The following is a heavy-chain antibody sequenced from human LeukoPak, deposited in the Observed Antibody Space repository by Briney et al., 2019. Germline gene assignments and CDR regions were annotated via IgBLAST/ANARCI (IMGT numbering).Heavy chain of an antibody. CDR3: ARDYSTVTTFFDY. CDR1: GLRFSDYY. V-gene: IGHV3-11*04. CDR2: ISSGGDIM. Sequence: GGSLRLSCAASGLRFSDYYVSWIRQAPGKGLQWVSYISSGGDIMHYADSVKGRFTISRDNAKNSLYLQMNSLRAEDTAVYYCARDYSTVTTFFDYWGQGTLVTVSS. J-gene: IGHJ4*02. D-gene: IGHD4-17*01.